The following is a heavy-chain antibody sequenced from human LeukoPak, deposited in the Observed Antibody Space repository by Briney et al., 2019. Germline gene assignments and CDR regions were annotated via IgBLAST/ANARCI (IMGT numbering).Heavy chain of an antibody. Sequence: SETLSLTCTVSGGSVSSSSYYWGWIRQPPGKGLEWTGSFYYSGSTYYNPSLKSRVTISVDTSKNQFSLKLSSVTAADTAVYYCARQPRYGPFDYWGQGTLVTVSS. D-gene: IGHD5-18*01. CDR1: GGSVSSSSYY. J-gene: IGHJ4*02. CDR3: ARQPRYGPFDY. V-gene: IGHV4-39*01. CDR2: FYYSGST.